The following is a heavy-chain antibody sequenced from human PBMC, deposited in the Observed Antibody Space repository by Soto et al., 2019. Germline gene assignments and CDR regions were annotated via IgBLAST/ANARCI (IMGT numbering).Heavy chain of an antibody. CDR2: VIPIFDII. CDR1: GGTFSRFS. Sequence: QVQLVQSEADVKKPGSSVKVSCKSSGGTFSRFSINWVRQAPGRGLEWMGGVIPIFDIINYAEKFKGRVTITAEKSTNAAYMALSSLIYEDTAVYYCARDGGITVITKFDYWGQGTLVIVSS. J-gene: IGHJ4*02. D-gene: IGHD4-17*01. V-gene: IGHV1-69*17. CDR3: ARDGGITVITKFDY.